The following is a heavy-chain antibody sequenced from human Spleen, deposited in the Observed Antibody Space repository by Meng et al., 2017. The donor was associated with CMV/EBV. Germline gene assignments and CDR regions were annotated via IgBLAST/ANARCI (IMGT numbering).Heavy chain of an antibody. CDR2: IATAGDT. D-gene: IGHD6-19*01. CDR1: GFTFSSYD. CDR3: VSGGAGLSKGLDY. Sequence: GESLKISCAASGFTFSSYDMHWVRQATGKGLEWVSAIATAGDTYYPGSVKGRFTISRDNPKNTLYLQMNSLRAEDTAVYYCVSGGAGLSKGLDYWGQGTLVTVSS. J-gene: IGHJ4*02. V-gene: IGHV3-13*01.